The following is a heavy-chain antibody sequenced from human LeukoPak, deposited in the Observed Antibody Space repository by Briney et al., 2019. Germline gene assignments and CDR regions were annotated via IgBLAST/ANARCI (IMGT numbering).Heavy chain of an antibody. CDR1: GYSFTSYW. CDR2: IYPGDSDT. Sequence: GQSLNISCKGSGYSFTSYWIGWVRQMPGKGLEWMGIIYPGDSDTRYSPSFQGQVTISADTSISTAYLHWCSLKASNTAMYYSARSLSTKVWFDPWGQGTLVTVSS. J-gene: IGHJ5*02. D-gene: IGHD4-17*01. V-gene: IGHV5-51*01. CDR3: ARSLSTKVWFDP.